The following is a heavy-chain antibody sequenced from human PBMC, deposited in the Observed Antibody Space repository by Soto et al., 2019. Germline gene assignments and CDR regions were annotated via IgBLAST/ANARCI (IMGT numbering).Heavy chain of an antibody. CDR1: GYTFTSYG. J-gene: IGHJ3*02. V-gene: IGHV1-18*04. CDR2: ISAYNGNT. Sequence: GASVKVSCKASGYTFTSYGISWVRQAPGQGLEWMGWISAYNGNTNYAQKLQGRVTMTTDTSTSTAYMELRRLRSDDKAVYYCARHHMIAVGYDAFDIWGQGTMVTVSS. CDR3: ARHHMIAVGYDAFDI. D-gene: IGHD3-22*01.